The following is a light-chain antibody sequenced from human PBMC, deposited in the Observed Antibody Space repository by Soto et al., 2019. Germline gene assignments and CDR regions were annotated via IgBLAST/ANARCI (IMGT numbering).Light chain of an antibody. CDR3: SSYTGSSTLD. V-gene: IGLV2-14*01. J-gene: IGLJ1*01. CDR1: SSDVGGYNY. CDR2: EVS. Sequence: QSALTQPASVSGSPGQSITISCTGTSSDVGGYNYVSWYQQHPGKAPKLMIYEVSNRPSGVSNRFAGSNSGNTASLTISGLQADDEADCYCSSYTGSSTLDFGTGTKLTVL.